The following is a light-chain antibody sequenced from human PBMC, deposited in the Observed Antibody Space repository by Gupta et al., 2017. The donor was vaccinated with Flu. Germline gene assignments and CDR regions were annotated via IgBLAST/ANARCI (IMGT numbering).Light chain of an antibody. V-gene: IGKV2-28*01. CDR3: RQSLQIPYT. CDR2: LGS. CDR1: QSLLHNSGDNY. J-gene: IGKJ2*01. Sequence: IAVTQSPLLLSVTPGESASISCTSSQSLLHNSGDNYLDWYLQKPEQSPQVLIYLGSQRASGVPDRFSGSGSGTDFVLKISRVEADDVGIYYCRQSLQIPYTFGRGTKMEIK.